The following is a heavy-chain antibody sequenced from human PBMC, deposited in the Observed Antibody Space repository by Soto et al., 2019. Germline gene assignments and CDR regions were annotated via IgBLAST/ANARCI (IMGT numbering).Heavy chain of an antibody. CDR2: IKQDGSEK. CDR3: AVDPSYYDSSGYYLAGGVDI. Sequence: HPGGSLRLSCAASGFTFSSYWMSWVRQAPGKGLEWVANIKQDGSEKYYVDSVKGRFTISRDNAKNSLYLQMNSLRAEDTAVYYCAVDPSYYDSSGYYLAGGVDIWGQGTMVTVSS. CDR1: GFTFSSYW. V-gene: IGHV3-7*01. J-gene: IGHJ3*02. D-gene: IGHD3-22*01.